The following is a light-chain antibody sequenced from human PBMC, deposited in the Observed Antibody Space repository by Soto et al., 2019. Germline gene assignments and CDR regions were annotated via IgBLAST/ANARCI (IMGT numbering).Light chain of an antibody. J-gene: IGKJ4*01. CDR3: QQYYSSPLS. V-gene: IGKV4-1*01. CDR2: WAS. CDR1: QSVLYTSNNKNY. Sequence: DIVMTQSPNSLAVSLGERATLNCNSSQSVLYTSNNKNYLAWYQQKPRPPPKLPIYWASTRESGVPDRFSGSGSGTDFTLTISSLQAEDVAVYYCQQYYSSPLSFGGGTKVEIK.